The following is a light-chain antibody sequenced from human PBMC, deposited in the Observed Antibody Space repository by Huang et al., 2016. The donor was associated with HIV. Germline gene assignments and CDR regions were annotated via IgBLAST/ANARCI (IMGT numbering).Light chain of an antibody. V-gene: IGKV1-9*01. J-gene: IGKJ4*01. CDR2: AAS. CDR3: QQLNSYPRT. CDR1: QGINTY. Sequence: IQLTQSPSSLSASVGDRVAITCRASQGINTYLAWYQQTPGKAPKLLINAASTLQSGVPSRFSGSGSGTHFTLTISSLQPEDFATYYCQQLNSYPRTFGGGTKVEIK.